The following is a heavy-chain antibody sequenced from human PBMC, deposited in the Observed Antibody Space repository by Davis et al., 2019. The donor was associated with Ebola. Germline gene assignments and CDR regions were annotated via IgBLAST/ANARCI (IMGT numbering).Heavy chain of an antibody. J-gene: IGHJ6*03. CDR3: ARDQEGYGPWYYYYYMDV. V-gene: IGHV3-21*01. CDR1: GFTFSSYS. D-gene: IGHD3-10*01. CDR2: ISSSSSYI. Sequence: GESLKISCAASGFTFSSYSMNWVRQAPGKGLEWVSSISSSSSYIYYADSVKGRFTISRDNAKNSLYLQMNSLRAEDTAVYYCARDQEGYGPWYYYYYMDVWGKGTTVTVSS.